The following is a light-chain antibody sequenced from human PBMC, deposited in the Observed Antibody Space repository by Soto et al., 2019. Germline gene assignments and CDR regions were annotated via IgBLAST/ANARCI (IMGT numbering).Light chain of an antibody. CDR2: RNN. CDR3: ATWDDSLSGVI. Sequence: QSVLTQPPSASGTPGQRVTISGFGSSSTIGSNYVYWYYQLPGTAPKVLIYRNNQRPSGVPDRFSGSKSGTSASLAISGLRSEDEADYYCATWDDSLSGVIFGGGTKLTVL. J-gene: IGLJ2*01. V-gene: IGLV1-47*01. CDR1: SSTIGSNY.